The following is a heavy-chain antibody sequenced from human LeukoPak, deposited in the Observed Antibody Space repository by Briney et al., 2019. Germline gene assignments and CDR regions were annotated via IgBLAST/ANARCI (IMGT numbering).Heavy chain of an antibody. CDR3: ARSTLWFGADY. CDR2: ISSSGSGDNT. Sequence: GGSLRLSCAASGVTLSSFAMSWARQAPGKGLEWVSGISSSGSGDNTYYADSVKGRFTISRDNARNSVYLQMNSLRAEDTAVYYCARSTLWFGADYWGQGTLVTVSS. V-gene: IGHV3-23*01. CDR1: GVTLSSFA. D-gene: IGHD3-10*01. J-gene: IGHJ4*02.